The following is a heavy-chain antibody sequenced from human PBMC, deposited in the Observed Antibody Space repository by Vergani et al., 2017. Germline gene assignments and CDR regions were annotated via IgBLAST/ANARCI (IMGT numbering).Heavy chain of an antibody. CDR1: GGSINPSSSF. D-gene: IGHD3-10*01. V-gene: IGHV4-39*01. CDR2: INYVGRA. CDR3: VRGRGDNWYFDL. J-gene: IGHJ2*01. Sequence: QLQLQESGPGLVKPSETLSLICTVSGGSINPSSSFWGWIRQSPGKGLEWIGSINYVGRAYYIPSLQSRATVFVDTSKNQFFLNLTSVTAADTAVYYCVRGRGDNWYFDLWVRGALVTDSS.